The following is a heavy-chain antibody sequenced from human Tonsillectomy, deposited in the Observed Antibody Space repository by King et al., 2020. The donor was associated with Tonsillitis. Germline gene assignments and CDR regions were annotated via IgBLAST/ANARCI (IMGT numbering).Heavy chain of an antibody. J-gene: IGHJ6*02. D-gene: IGHD6-19*01. CDR3: AGGRGESSGWYAVRYYYYGMDV. Sequence: VQLVESGGGVVQPGRSLRLSCAASGFTFSSYGMHWVRQAPGKGLEWVAVIWYDGSNKYYADSVKGRFTISRDNSKNTLYLQMNSLRAEDTAVDYWAGGRGESSGWYAVRYYYYGMDVWGQGTMVTVSS. CDR2: IWYDGSNK. CDR1: GFTFSSYG. V-gene: IGHV3-33*01.